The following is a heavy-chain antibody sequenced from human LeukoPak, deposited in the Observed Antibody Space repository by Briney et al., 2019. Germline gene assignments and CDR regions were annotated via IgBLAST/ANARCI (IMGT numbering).Heavy chain of an antibody. CDR1: GYTFASYA. V-gene: IGHV1-69*13. D-gene: IGHD2-2*01. CDR3: AREPPLGYCSSTSCFDP. Sequence: GASVKVSCKASGYTFASYAISWVRQAPGQGLEWMGGIIPIFGTANYAQKFQGRVTITADESTSTAYMELSSLRSEDTAVYYCAREPPLGYCSSTSCFDPWGQGTLVTVSS. J-gene: IGHJ5*02. CDR2: IIPIFGTA.